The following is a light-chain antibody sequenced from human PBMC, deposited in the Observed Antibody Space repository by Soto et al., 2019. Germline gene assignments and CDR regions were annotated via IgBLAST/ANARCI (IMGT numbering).Light chain of an antibody. J-gene: IGKJ4*01. CDR2: GTS. CDR1: QSVSSSY. Sequence: EIVLTQSPGTLSLSPGERATLSCRASQSVSSSYFAWYQQKPGQSPRLLIYGTSTRATGIPDRFSGSGSGTDFPLTINRLGPEDFAVDYCQEYSRSRLTFGGGTKVEIK. CDR3: QEYSRSRLT. V-gene: IGKV3-20*01.